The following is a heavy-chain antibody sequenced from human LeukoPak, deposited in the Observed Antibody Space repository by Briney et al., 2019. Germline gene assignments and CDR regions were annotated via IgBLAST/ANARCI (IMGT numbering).Heavy chain of an antibody. CDR3: TRVITQNTVVTPHFDY. D-gene: IGHD4-23*01. J-gene: IGHJ4*02. V-gene: IGHV3-49*04. CDR2: IRSKAYGGTT. CDR1: GFTFGDYA. Sequence: GGSLRLSCTASGFTFGDYAMSWVRQAPGKGLEWVGFIRSKAYGGTTEYAASVKGRFTISRDDSKSIAYLQMNSLKTEDTAVYYCTRVITQNTVVTPHFDYWGQGTLVTVSS.